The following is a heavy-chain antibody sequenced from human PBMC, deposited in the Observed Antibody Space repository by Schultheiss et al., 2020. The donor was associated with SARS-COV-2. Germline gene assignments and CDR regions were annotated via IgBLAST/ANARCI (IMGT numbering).Heavy chain of an antibody. Sequence: SETLSLTFTVSGGSISSYYWSWIRQPPGKGLEWIGYIYYSGSTNYNPSLKSRVTISVDTSKNQFSLKLSSVTAADTAVYYCARIKCVQPGRCYYGMDVWGQGTTVTVSS. CDR3: ARIKCVQPGRCYYGMDV. D-gene: IGHD5-18*01. J-gene: IGHJ6*02. V-gene: IGHV4-59*08. CDR1: GGSISSYY. CDR2: IYYSGST.